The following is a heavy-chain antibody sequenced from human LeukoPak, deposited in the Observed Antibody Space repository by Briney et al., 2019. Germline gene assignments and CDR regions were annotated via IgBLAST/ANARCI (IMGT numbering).Heavy chain of an antibody. CDR1: GFTLSSYA. J-gene: IGHJ6*03. CDR3: AKDGSTSLYYYYMDA. D-gene: IGHD2-2*01. CDR2: IRGRGCST. V-gene: IGHV3-23*01. Sequence: TGGPLRLSCAASGFTLSSYAMSWVRHAPGKGLEWVLGIRGRGCSTYYADSVKGRFTISRHNPENTLSLQVNSLRAEDTAVYYCAKDGSTSLYYYYMDAWGKGTPVTVSS.